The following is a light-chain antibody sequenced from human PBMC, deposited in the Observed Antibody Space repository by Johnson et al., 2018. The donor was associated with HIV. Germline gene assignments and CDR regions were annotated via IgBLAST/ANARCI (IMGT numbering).Light chain of an antibody. Sequence: QSVLTQPPSVSAAPGQTVTISCSGSSSNVGSSFVSWYRQVPGTAPKLLIYDNNKRPSGIPGRFSGSKSGPSATLGITGLQTGDEADYYCGTWDSSLTSYVLGTGTKVTVL. CDR3: GTWDSSLTSYV. J-gene: IGLJ1*01. V-gene: IGLV1-51*01. CDR2: DNN. CDR1: SSNVGSSF.